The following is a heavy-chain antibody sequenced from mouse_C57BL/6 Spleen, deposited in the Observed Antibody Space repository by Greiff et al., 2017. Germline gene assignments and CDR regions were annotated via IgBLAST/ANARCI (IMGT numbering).Heavy chain of an antibody. CDR2: INPGSGGT. Sequence: VQLQQSGAELVRPGTSVKVSCKASGYAFTNYLIEWVKQRPGQGLEWIGVINPGSGGTNYNEKFKGKATLTADKSSSTAYMQLSSLTSEDSAVYFCAREGAGNFDYWGQGTTLTVSS. J-gene: IGHJ2*01. CDR3: AREGAGNFDY. D-gene: IGHD4-1*01. CDR1: GYAFTNYL. V-gene: IGHV1-54*01.